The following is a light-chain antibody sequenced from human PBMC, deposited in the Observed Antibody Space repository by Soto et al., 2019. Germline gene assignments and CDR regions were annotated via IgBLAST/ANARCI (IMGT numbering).Light chain of an antibody. Sequence: ELVMTQSPATLSVTPGERATLSCLASQSVSSNLAWYQQKSVQAPRLLMYGASTRATGIPDRFSGSGSGTEFTLTISSLQSEDFAVYYCQQYDNWPRPFGQGSKVDNK. J-gene: IGKJ1*01. CDR2: GAS. CDR1: QSVSSN. V-gene: IGKV3-15*01. CDR3: QQYDNWPRP.